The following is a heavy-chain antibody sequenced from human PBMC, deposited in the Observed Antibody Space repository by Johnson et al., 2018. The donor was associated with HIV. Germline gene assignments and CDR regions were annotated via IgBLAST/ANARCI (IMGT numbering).Heavy chain of an antibody. V-gene: IGHV3-9*01. Sequence: VQLVESGGGLVQPGRSLRLSCAASGFTFDDYAMHWVRQAPGKGLEWVSGISWNSGSIGYADSVKGRFTISRDNAKNSLYLQMNSLRAEDTAVYYCASVYYDILTGYYYDAFDIWGQGTMVTISS. CDR1: GFTFDDYA. CDR2: ISWNSGSI. J-gene: IGHJ3*02. D-gene: IGHD3-9*01. CDR3: ASVYYDILTGYYYDAFDI.